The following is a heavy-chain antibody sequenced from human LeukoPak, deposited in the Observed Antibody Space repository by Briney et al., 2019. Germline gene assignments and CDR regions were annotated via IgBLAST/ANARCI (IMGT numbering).Heavy chain of an antibody. CDR3: ARGEYSYGSSVDY. CDR1: GYSISSGYY. CDR2: IYHSGST. D-gene: IGHD5-18*01. J-gene: IGHJ4*02. V-gene: IGHV4-38-2*02. Sequence: PSETLSLTCTVSGYSISSGYYWGWIRQPPGKGLEWIGSIYHSGSTYYNPSLKSRVTISVDTSKNQFSLKLSSVTAADTAVYYCARGEYSYGSSVDYWGQGTLVTVSS.